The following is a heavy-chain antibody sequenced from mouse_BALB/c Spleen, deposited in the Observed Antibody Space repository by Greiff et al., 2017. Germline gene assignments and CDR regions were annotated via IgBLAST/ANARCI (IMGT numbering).Heavy chain of an antibody. CDR2: ISYSGST. V-gene: IGHV3-8*02. D-gene: IGHD1-1*01. Sequence: EVKLVESGPSLVKPSQTLSLTCSVTGDSITSGYWNWIRKFPGNKLEYMGYISYSGSTYYNPSLKSRISITRDTSKNQYYLQLNSVTTEDTATYYCAITTVVARAMDYWGQGTSVTVSS. CDR1: GDSITSGY. CDR3: AITTVVARAMDY. J-gene: IGHJ4*01.